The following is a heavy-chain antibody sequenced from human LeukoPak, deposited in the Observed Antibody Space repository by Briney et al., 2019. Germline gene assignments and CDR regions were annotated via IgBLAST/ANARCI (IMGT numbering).Heavy chain of an antibody. CDR2: ISYGGDRT. Sequence: GGSLRLSCAASGFTFSNYAMDWVRQAPGKGLESIASISYGGDRTYYADSVKGRFTISRDNSKNTLYLQMNSLRAEDTAVYYCAKDPPHYDILTGLDAFDIWGQGTMVTVSS. CDR1: GFTFSNYA. CDR3: AKDPPHYDILTGLDAFDI. J-gene: IGHJ3*02. D-gene: IGHD3-9*01. V-gene: IGHV3-23*01.